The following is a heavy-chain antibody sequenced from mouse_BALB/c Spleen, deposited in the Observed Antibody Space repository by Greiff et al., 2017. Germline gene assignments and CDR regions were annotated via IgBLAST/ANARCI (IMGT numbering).Heavy chain of an antibody. Sequence: EVQGVESGGGLVKPGGSLKLSCAASGFTFSSYAMSWVRQTPEKRLEWVASISSGGSTYYPDSVQGRFTISRDNARNLLYLQMSSLRSEDTAMYYCARGYGSSSYYFDYWGQGTTLTVSS. CDR2: ISSGGST. CDR3: ARGYGSSSYYFDY. CDR1: GFTFSSYA. J-gene: IGHJ2*01. V-gene: IGHV5-6-5*01. D-gene: IGHD1-1*01.